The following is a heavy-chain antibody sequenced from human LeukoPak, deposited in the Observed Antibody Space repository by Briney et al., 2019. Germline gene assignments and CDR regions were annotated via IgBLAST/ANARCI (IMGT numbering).Heavy chain of an antibody. CDR3: ARGIVVVPAASKKIDC. CDR1: GGSFSGYY. CDR2: INHSGST. D-gene: IGHD2-2*01. V-gene: IGHV4-34*01. J-gene: IGHJ4*02. Sequence: SETLSLTCAVYGGSFSGYYWSWIRQPPGKGLEWIGEINHSGSTNYNPSLKSRVTISVDTSKNQFSLKLSSVTAADTAVYYCARGIVVVPAASKKIDCWGQGTLVTVSS.